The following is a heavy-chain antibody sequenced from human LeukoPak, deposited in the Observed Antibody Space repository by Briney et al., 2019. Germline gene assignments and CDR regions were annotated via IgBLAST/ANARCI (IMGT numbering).Heavy chain of an antibody. CDR3: ARHSMVRGVPFDY. CDR2: INHSGST. Sequence: PSETLSLTCTVSGGSISSGSYYWSWIRQPPGRGLEWIGEINHSGSTNYNPSLKSRVTISVDTSKNQFSLKLSSVTAADTAVYYCARHSMVRGVPFDYWGQGTLVTVSS. V-gene: IGHV4-39*01. J-gene: IGHJ4*02. D-gene: IGHD3-10*01. CDR1: GGSISSGSYY.